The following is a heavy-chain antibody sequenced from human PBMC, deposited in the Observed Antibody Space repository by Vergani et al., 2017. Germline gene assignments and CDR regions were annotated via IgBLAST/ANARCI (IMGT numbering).Heavy chain of an antibody. V-gene: IGHV4-61*02. CDR3: ARDQIGEYSSSPPLDYGMDV. CDR2: IYTSGST. J-gene: IGHJ6*02. CDR1: GGSISSGSYY. Sequence: QVQLQESGPGLVKPSQTLSLTCTVSGGSISSGSYYWSWIRQPAGKGLEWIGRIYTSGSTNYNPSLKSRVTISVDTSKNQFSLKLSSVTAADAAVYYCARDQIGEYSSSPPLDYGMDVGGQGTTVTVAS. D-gene: IGHD6-6*01.